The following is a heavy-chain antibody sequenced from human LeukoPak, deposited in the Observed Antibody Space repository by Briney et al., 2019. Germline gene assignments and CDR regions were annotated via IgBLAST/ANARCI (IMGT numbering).Heavy chain of an antibody. J-gene: IGHJ4*02. CDR1: GFTFSSYG. CDR3: AREATWGQWYFDH. Sequence: GGSLRLSCAASGFTFSSYGMHWVRQAPGKGLEWVSVIARDGGAKFYADSVKGRFILSRDNSKNMFFLQMNFLTVEDTAIYYCAREATWGQWYFDHWGQGTPVTVSS. V-gene: IGHV3-30*03. D-gene: IGHD6-19*01. CDR2: IARDGGAK.